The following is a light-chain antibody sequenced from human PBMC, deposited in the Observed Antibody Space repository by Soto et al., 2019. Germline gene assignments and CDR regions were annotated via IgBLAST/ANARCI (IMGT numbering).Light chain of an antibody. V-gene: IGLV1-47*01. Sequence: QSVLTQPPSASGTPGQTVTISCSGSSSHIGSAYIYWYQYLPGTAPKLLIYRNNQRPSGAPDRFSASKSGTSASLAISGLRSEDEADYYCAAWDDNLVVFGGGTKVTVL. J-gene: IGLJ2*01. CDR1: SSHIGSAY. CDR3: AAWDDNLVV. CDR2: RNN.